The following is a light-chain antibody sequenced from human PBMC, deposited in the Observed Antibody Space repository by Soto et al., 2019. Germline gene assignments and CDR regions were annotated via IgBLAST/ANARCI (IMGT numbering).Light chain of an antibody. V-gene: IGLV2-23*02. J-gene: IGLJ1*01. CDR2: EVS. CDR3: CSYAGSSTFV. Sequence: QSALTQPASVSGSPGQSVTISCSGTRSDVGTFNLVSWYQQYPGKAPKLMIYEVSTRPSGVSNRFSGSKSGNTASLTISGLLAEDEADYYCCSYAGSSTFVFGTGTKVTVL. CDR1: RSDVGTFNL.